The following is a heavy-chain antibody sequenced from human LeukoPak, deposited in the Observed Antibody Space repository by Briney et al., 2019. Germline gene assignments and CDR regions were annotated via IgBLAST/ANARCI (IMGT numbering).Heavy chain of an antibody. CDR1: GFTFSSYG. D-gene: IGHD6-19*01. CDR2: ISYDGSNK. J-gene: IGHJ6*02. CDR3: AKDSGQWLENGMDV. Sequence: GGSLRLSCAASGFTFSSYGMHWVRQAPGKGLEWVAVISYDGSNKYYADSVKGRFTISRDNSKNTLYLQMNSLRAEDTAVYYCAKDSGQWLENGMDVWGQGTTVTVSS. V-gene: IGHV3-30*18.